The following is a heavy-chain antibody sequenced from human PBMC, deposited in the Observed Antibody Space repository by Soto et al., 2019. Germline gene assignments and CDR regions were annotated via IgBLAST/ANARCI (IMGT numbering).Heavy chain of an antibody. D-gene: IGHD5-12*01. CDR1: WCRVSVYY. J-gene: IGHJ6*02. V-gene: IGHV1-2*02. CDR3: ARVRGYRGHGGGYYYYYGTDV. Sequence: PSGRAACRAAWCRVSVYYMEGVGQAPIQGLDGMGWVNPNSGGTNYAQKFQGRVAMTRDTSISTAYMELSRLRSDDTAVYYCARVRGYRGHGGGYYYYYGTDVWGHRTTVPVSS. CDR2: VNPNSGGT.